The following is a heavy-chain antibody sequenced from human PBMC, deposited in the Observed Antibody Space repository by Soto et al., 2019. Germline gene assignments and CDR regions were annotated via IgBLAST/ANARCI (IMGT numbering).Heavy chain of an antibody. D-gene: IGHD2-2*01. V-gene: IGHV1-18*01. CDR3: ERDLEWEDWDIVVLPAAVKVGY. Sequence: QVQLVQSGAEVKKPGASVKVSCKASGYTFTSYGISWVRQAPGQGLVWMGWISAYNGNTNYAQKLQGIVTMTTDTTTSTAYMELRSLRSDDTAVYYCERDLEWEDWDIVVLPAAVKVGYWGQGTLVTVSS. CDR2: ISAYNGNT. CDR1: GYTFTSYG. J-gene: IGHJ4*02.